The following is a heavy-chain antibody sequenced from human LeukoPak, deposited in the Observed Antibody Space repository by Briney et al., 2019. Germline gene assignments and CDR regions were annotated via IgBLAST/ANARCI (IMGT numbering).Heavy chain of an antibody. Sequence: GGSLRLSCLTSGFTLSTNAMSWVRQAPGKGLEWISGISGSGASTYYADSVKGRFTISRDDSRNALYLQMNSLRGDDTAVYYCAKDVGKWESLHFFDYWGQGTLVTVSS. V-gene: IGHV3-23*01. CDR1: GFTLSTNA. J-gene: IGHJ4*02. CDR3: AKDVGKWESLHFFDY. CDR2: ISGSGAST. D-gene: IGHD1-26*01.